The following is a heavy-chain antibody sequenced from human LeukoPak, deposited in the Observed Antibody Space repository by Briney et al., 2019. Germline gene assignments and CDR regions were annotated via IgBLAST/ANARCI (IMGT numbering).Heavy chain of an antibody. Sequence: ASVKVSCKASGYTFTNYDIHWVRQATGQGLEWMGWMNPFSGNIGYAQNFQGRITITRNTSISTAYMELSSLRSEDTAVYYCARTQHLVLRSPLDPWGQGTLVTVSS. D-gene: IGHD6-13*01. CDR1: GYTFTNYD. CDR2: MNPFSGNI. CDR3: ARTQHLVLRSPLDP. J-gene: IGHJ5*02. V-gene: IGHV1-8*03.